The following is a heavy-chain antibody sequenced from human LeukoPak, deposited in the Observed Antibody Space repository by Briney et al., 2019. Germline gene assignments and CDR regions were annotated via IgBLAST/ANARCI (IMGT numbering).Heavy chain of an antibody. J-gene: IGHJ5*02. Sequence: NPSETLSLTCTVSGGSLSSYYWSWIRQPAGKGLEWIGRIYSSGYANYNPSLKSRVTMSVDTSKNQFSLKVSSVTVADTAVYYCARDQEGPWFDPWGQGTLVTVTS. CDR3: ARDQEGPWFDP. CDR1: GGSLSSYY. V-gene: IGHV4-4*07. CDR2: IYSSGYA.